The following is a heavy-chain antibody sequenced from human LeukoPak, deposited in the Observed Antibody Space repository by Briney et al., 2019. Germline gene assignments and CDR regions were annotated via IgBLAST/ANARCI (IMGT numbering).Heavy chain of an antibody. Sequence: ASVRVSCKVSGYTLTELSMHWVRQAPGKGLEWMGGFDPEDGETIYAQKFQGRVTITRNTSISTAYMELSSLRSEDTAVYYCARGGRLLYRTRGFDYWGQGTLVTVSS. J-gene: IGHJ4*02. V-gene: IGHV1-24*01. CDR3: ARGGRLLYRTRGFDY. CDR1: GYTLTELS. D-gene: IGHD2-2*01. CDR2: FDPEDGET.